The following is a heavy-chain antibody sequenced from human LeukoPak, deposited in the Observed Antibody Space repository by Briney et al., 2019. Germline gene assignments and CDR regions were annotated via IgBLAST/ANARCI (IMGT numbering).Heavy chain of an antibody. V-gene: IGHV3-74*01. D-gene: IGHD3/OR15-3a*01. CDR2: INPEGNTP. CDR3: VFFYTGLKIPY. CDR1: GFTFSPYW. J-gene: IGHJ4*02. Sequence: GAQRLSCAASGFTFSPYWMHWVRQAPGKGLVWVSTINPEGNTPTYADSAKGRFTLSRDNAKNTLLLQMDSLRAEDTAIYYCVFFYTGLKIPYWGQGALVSVSS.